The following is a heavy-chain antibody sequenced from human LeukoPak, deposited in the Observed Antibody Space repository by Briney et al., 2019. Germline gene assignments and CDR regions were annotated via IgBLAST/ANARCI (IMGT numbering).Heavy chain of an antibody. Sequence: PGGSLRLSCAASGFIFSGSAMHWDRQASGIGLEWVGRIRSKANNYATAYAASVEGRFTISRDDSKNTAYLQMNSLKTEDTAVYYCTFYYYDSSGYSLAFDYWGQGTLVTVSS. CDR3: TFYYYDSSGYSLAFDY. CDR2: IRSKANNYAT. D-gene: IGHD3-22*01. CDR1: GFIFSGSA. J-gene: IGHJ4*02. V-gene: IGHV3-73*01.